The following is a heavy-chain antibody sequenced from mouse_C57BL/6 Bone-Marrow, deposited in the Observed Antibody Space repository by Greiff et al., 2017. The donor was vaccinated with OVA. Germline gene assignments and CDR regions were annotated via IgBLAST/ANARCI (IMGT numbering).Heavy chain of an antibody. J-gene: IGHJ2*01. Sequence: EVQLQQSGAELVRPGASVKLSCTASGFNIKDDYMHWVKQRPEQGLEWIGWIDPENGDTEYASKFQGKATITADTSSNTAYLQLSSLTSEDTAVYYGTTGGYSNPYYFDYWGQGTTLTVSS. CDR1: GFNIKDDY. D-gene: IGHD2-5*01. CDR3: TTGGYSNPYYFDY. CDR2: IDPENGDT. V-gene: IGHV14-4*01.